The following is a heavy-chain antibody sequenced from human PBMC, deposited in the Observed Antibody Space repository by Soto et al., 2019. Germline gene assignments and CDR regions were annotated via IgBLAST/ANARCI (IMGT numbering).Heavy chain of an antibody. V-gene: IGHV3-21*04. D-gene: IGHD6-13*01. Sequence: XASLILSCAASGFTFRSFTMNWVRQAPGKGLEWVSTISSNSAYIYYTDALRGRFTISRDNAKNSLHLQMNSLRAEDTAVYYCARDAVASSWYRDNWFDPWGQGTLVTVSS. CDR2: ISSNSAYI. CDR1: GFTFRSFT. CDR3: ARDAVASSWYRDNWFDP. J-gene: IGHJ5*02.